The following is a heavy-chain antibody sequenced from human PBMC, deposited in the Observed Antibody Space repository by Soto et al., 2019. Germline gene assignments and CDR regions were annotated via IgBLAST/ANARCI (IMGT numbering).Heavy chain of an antibody. J-gene: IGHJ6*02. D-gene: IGHD4-17*01. CDR3: ARELSGDYGALAS. Sequence: HPGGSLRLSCAPSGFTFSSYGMHWARQAPGKGLEWVAVIWYDGSNKVYADSVKGRFTISRDNSKNTLYLQMNSLRAEDMAVYYCARELSGDYGALASWGQGTTVTVSS. CDR1: GFTFSSYG. CDR2: IWYDGSNK. V-gene: IGHV3-33*01.